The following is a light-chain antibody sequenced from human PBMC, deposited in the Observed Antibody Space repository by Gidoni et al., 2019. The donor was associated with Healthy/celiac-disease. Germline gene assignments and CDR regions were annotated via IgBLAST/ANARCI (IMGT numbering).Light chain of an antibody. CDR1: ALPKQY. J-gene: IGLJ2*01. CDR2: KDS. Sequence: YELTQPPPVPVSPGQTARITCSGDALPKQYAYWYQQKPGQAPVLVIYKDSERPSGIPERFSGSSSGTTVTLTISGVQAEDEADYYCQSADSSGTYPVFGGGTKLTVL. V-gene: IGLV3-25*03. CDR3: QSADSSGTYPV.